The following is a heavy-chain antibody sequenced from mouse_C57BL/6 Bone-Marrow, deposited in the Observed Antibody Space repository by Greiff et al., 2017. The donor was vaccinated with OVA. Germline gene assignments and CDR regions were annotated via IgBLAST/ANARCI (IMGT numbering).Heavy chain of an antibody. J-gene: IGHJ3*01. Sequence: VQLQQSGAELVKPGASVKLSCKASGYTFTEYTIHWVKQRSGQGLEWIGWFYPGSGSIKYNEKFKDKATLTADKASSTVYMAFSRLTSEDSAVYFCAGHEESGGWLRRAWFAYWGQGTLVTVSA. CDR3: AGHEESGGWLRRAWFAY. V-gene: IGHV1-62-2*01. CDR1: GYTFTEYT. D-gene: IGHD2-2*01. CDR2: FYPGSGSI.